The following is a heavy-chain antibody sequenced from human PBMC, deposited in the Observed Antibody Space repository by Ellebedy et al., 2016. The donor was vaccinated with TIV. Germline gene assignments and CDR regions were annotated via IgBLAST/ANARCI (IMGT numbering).Heavy chain of an antibody. CDR3: ARARSSGWLHTPDY. CDR2: INPSRGST. J-gene: IGHJ4*02. V-gene: IGHV1-46*04. CDR1: GYTFGNYF. Sequence: AASVKVSCKASGYTFGNYFVHWVRQAPGQGLEWMGIINPSRGSTTYAQKLQGRLTMTRDTSTSTVYMELSSLRSEDTAVYYCARARSSGWLHTPDYWGQGLLVTVSS. D-gene: IGHD6-19*01.